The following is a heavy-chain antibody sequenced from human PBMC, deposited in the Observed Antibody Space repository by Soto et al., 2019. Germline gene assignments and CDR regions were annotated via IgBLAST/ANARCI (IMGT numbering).Heavy chain of an antibody. D-gene: IGHD4-17*01. CDR1: GFTFSSYG. Sequence: QVQLVESGGGVVQPGRSLRLSCAASGFTFSSYGMHWVRQAPGKGLEWVALISFDGSNKYYADSVKGRFTISRDNSKNTLYLQMNSLRAEDTAVFYCAKETTLLGFDYWGQGTLVTVSS. J-gene: IGHJ4*02. CDR2: ISFDGSNK. V-gene: IGHV3-30*18. CDR3: AKETTLLGFDY.